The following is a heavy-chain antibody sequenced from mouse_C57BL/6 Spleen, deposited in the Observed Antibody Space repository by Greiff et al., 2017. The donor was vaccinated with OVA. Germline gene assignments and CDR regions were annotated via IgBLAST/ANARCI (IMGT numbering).Heavy chain of an antibody. CDR2: IHPSDSDT. D-gene: IGHD1-1*01. V-gene: IGHV1-74*01. CDR3: EFRTYYDSSLFAY. CDR1: GYTFTSYW. J-gene: IGHJ3*01. Sequence: QVQLQQPGAELVKPGASVKLSCTASGYTFTSYWMHWVQQRPGQGLEWIGSIHPSDSDTNYNQKFKGKTTVTVDKSSSTVYMQLSSLTSEDSAVYYCEFRTYYDSSLFAYWGQGTLVTVSA.